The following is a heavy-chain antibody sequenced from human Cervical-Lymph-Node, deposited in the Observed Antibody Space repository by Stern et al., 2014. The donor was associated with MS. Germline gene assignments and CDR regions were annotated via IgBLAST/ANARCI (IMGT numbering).Heavy chain of an antibody. CDR1: GGTFSSYA. J-gene: IGHJ6*02. D-gene: IGHD1-26*01. Sequence: VPLVESGAEVKKPGSSVKVSCKASGGTFSSYAIRWVRQAPGQGLEWLVGIIPIFGTANYAQKFQGRVTITADESTSTAYMELSSLRSEDTAVYYCARGELKEGLVRGMDVWGQGTTVTVSS. CDR2: IIPIFGTA. CDR3: ARGELKEGLVRGMDV. V-gene: IGHV1-69*01.